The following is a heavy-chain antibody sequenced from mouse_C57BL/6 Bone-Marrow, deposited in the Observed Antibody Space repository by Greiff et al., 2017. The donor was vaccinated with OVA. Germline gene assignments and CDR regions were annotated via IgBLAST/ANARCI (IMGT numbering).Heavy chain of an antibody. CDR2: ISYDGSN. CDR3: ARGVITTVVATYWYFDV. Sequence: VQLKESGPGLVKPSQSLSLTCSVTGYSITSGYYWNWIRQFPGNKLEWMGYISYDGSNNYNPSLKNRISITRDTSKNQFFLKLNSVTTEDTATYYCARGVITTVVATYWYFDVWGTGTTVTVSS. J-gene: IGHJ1*03. V-gene: IGHV3-6*01. D-gene: IGHD1-1*01. CDR1: GYSITSGYY.